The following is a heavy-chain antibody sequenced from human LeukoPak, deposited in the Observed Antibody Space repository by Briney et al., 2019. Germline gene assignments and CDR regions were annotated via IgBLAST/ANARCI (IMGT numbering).Heavy chain of an antibody. Sequence: RPGGSLRLSCAASGFTFDDYGMSWVRQVPGKGLEWVSGTNWNGGSTGYADSVKGRFTISRDNAENSLYLQMNSLRAEDTALYYCARGTYSSNWFLHYWGQGTLVTVSS. CDR1: GFTFDDYG. D-gene: IGHD6-13*01. J-gene: IGHJ4*02. CDR3: ARGTYSSNWFLHY. V-gene: IGHV3-20*04. CDR2: TNWNGGST.